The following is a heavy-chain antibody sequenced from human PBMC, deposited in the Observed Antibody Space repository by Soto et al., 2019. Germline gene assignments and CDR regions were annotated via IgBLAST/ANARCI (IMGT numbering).Heavy chain of an antibody. CDR3: AREGELGY. CDR1: GYIFTNYG. Sequence: QVQLVQSGAEVKKPGASVKVSCKASGYIFTNYGFSWVRQAPGQGLEWMGWISTYNSNYAQKFQGRVTMTTDTSTSTAYMEVRSLRADDTAVYYCAREGELGYWGQGTLVTVSS. J-gene: IGHJ4*02. D-gene: IGHD1-7*01. CDR2: ISTYNS. V-gene: IGHV1-18*01.